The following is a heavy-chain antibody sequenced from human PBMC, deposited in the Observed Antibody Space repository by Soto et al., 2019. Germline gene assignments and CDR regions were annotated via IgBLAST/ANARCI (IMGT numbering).Heavy chain of an antibody. CDR3: ARGEITGTGVIDY. CDR1: GGSISSYY. V-gene: IGHV4-59*01. J-gene: IGHJ4*02. D-gene: IGHD1-1*01. CDR2: IYYSGST. Sequence: PSETLSLTCTVSGGSISSYYWSWIRQPPGKGLEWIRYIYYSGSTNYNPSLKSRVTISVDTSKNQFSLKLSSVTAADTAVYYCARGEITGTGVIDYWGQGTLVTVSS.